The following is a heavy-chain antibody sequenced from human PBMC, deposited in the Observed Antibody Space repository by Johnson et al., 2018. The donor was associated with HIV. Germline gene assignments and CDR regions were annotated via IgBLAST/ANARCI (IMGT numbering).Heavy chain of an antibody. CDR1: GFTFSSYA. D-gene: IGHD1-26*01. CDR2: ISWNSGSI. CDR3: AKDMRVVGATDFHNPVFDI. J-gene: IGHJ3*02. V-gene: IGHV3-9*01. Sequence: VQLVESGGGVVQPGRSLRLSCAASGFTFSSYAMHWVRQAPGKGLEWASGISWNSGSIGYAASVKGRLTTSRDNAKNSLYLQRISLRAEDTALYYCAKDMRVVGATDFHNPVFDIWGQGTMVTVSS.